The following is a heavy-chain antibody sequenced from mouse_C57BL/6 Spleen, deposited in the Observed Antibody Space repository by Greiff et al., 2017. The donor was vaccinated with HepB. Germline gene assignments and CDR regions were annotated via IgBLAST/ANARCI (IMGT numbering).Heavy chain of an antibody. CDR3: AREGNYPYFDY. CDR2: ISYDGSN. V-gene: IGHV3-6*01. J-gene: IGHJ2*01. CDR1: GYSITSGYY. Sequence: ESGPGLVKPSQSLSLTCSVTGYSITSGYYWNWIRQFPGNKLEWMGYISYDGSNNYNPSLKNRISITRDTSKNQFFLKLNSVTTEDTATYYCAREGNYPYFDYWGQGTTLTVSS. D-gene: IGHD2-1*01.